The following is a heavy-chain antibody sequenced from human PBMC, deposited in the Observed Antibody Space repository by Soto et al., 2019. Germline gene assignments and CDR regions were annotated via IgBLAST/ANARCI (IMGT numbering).Heavy chain of an antibody. V-gene: IGHV5-10-1*01. CDR1: GYSFTSYR. J-gene: IGHJ6*02. CDR2: IDPSDSYT. CDR3: ARHVNKRRGIAARPKHYYYGMDV. Sequence: GESLKISCKGSGYSFTSYRISWVRQMPGKGLEWMGRIDPSDSYTNYSPSFQGHVTISADKSISTAYLQWSSLKASDTAMYYCARHVNKRRGIAARPKHYYYGMDVWGQGTTVTVSS. D-gene: IGHD6-6*01.